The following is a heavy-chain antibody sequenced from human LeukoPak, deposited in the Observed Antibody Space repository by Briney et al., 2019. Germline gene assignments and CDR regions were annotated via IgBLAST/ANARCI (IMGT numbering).Heavy chain of an antibody. D-gene: IGHD2-2*03. CDR1: GYNLTDLS. CDR2: FDPEDGET. J-gene: IGHJ4*02. V-gene: IGHV1-24*01. CDR3: ATDMVGYCGSEGCFSEAY. Sequence: GASVKVSCKVSGYNLTDLSMHWVRQAPGKGLEWMGGFDPEDGETIYAQKFQGRVIMTEETSIDTAYMELNSLRSDDTAVYYCATDMVGYCGSEGCFSEAYWGQGTPVTVSS.